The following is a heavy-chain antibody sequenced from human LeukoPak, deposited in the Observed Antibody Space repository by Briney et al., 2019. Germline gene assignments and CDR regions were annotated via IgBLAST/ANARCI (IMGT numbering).Heavy chain of an antibody. V-gene: IGHV4-34*01. D-gene: IGHD3-3*01. CDR1: GGSFSGYY. CDR2: INHSGST. CDR3: GRGLVVDFWSGYYPYFDY. Sequence: SETLSLTCAVYGGSFSGYYWSWIRQPPGKGLEWIGEINHSGSTNYNPSLKSRVTISVDTSKNQFSLKLSSVTAADTAVYYCGRGLVVDFWSGYYPYFDYWGQGTLVTVSS. J-gene: IGHJ4*02.